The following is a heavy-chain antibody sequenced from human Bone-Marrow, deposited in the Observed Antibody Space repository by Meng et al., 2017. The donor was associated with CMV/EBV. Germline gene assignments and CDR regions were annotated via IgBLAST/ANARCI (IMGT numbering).Heavy chain of an antibody. J-gene: IGHJ6*02. Sequence: SVKVSCKASGGTFSSYAISWVRQAPGQGLEWMGGIIPILGIANYAQKFQGRVTITADKSTSTAYMELSSLRSEDTAVYYCARDPYSNYVYYYYYYGMDVWAQGTTVTVSS. D-gene: IGHD4-11*01. CDR3: ARDPYSNYVYYYYYYGMDV. V-gene: IGHV1-69*10. CDR2: IIPILGIA. CDR1: GGTFSSYA.